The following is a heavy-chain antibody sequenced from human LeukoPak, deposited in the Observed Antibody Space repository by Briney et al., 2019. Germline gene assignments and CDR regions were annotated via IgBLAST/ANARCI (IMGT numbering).Heavy chain of an antibody. CDR3: AKDFSPVKQQLGGFDY. V-gene: IGHV3-23*01. D-gene: IGHD6-13*01. J-gene: IGHJ4*02. Sequence: GGSLRLSCAASGFTFSSYAMSWVRQAPGKGLEWVSAISGSGGSTYYADSVKGRSTISRDNSKNTLYLQMNSLRAEDTAVYYCAKDFSPVKQQLGGFDYWGQGTLVTVSS. CDR1: GFTFSSYA. CDR2: ISGSGGST.